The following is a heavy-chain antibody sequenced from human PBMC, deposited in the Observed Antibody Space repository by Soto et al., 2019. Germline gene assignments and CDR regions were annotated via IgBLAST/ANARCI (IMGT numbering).Heavy chain of an antibody. Sequence: SETLSLTCAGYGGSFSGYYWSWIRQPPGKGLEWIGEINHSGSTNYNPSLKSRVTISVDTSKNQFSLKLSSVTAADTAVYYCAKGRWGYYYGSGSYPCWFDPWGQGTLVTVSS. V-gene: IGHV4-34*01. CDR2: INHSGST. CDR3: AKGRWGYYYGSGSYPCWFDP. CDR1: GGSFSGYY. D-gene: IGHD3-10*01. J-gene: IGHJ5*02.